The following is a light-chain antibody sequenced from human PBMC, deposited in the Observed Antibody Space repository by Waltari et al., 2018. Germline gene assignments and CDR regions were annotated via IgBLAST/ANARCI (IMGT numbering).Light chain of an antibody. V-gene: IGKV1-33*01. J-gene: IGKJ2*03. Sequence: DIQMTQSPSSLSASVGDRATITCQASPDIYNSLNWYQQKPGKAPRLLIYDASNLETGVPSRFSGSGSGTDFTFTISSLQPEDFATYYCQQYDDPLYSFGQGTKVENK. CDR3: QQYDDPLYS. CDR1: PDIYNS. CDR2: DAS.